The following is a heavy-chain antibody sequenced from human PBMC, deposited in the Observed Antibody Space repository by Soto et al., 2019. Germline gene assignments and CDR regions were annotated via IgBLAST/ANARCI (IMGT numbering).Heavy chain of an antibody. CDR1: GGSISSGGSY. D-gene: IGHD2-2*01. J-gene: IGHJ4*02. CDR3: VRYCSTTKCPFDY. CDR2: IYYSGNT. Sequence: SETLSLTCTVSGGSISSGGSYWGWIRQPPGKGLEWIGYIYYSGNTYFNPSLKSRVTLSVDTSKNQFSLNLSPVTAADTAVYYCVRYCSTTKCPFDYWGQGTLVTV. V-gene: IGHV4-30-4*01.